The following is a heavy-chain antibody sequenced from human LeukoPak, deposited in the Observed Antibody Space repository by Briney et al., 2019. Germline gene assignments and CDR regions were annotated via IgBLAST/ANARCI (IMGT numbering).Heavy chain of an antibody. CDR1: GFTFSSYS. J-gene: IGHJ4*02. Sequence: PGGSLRLSCAASGFTFSSYSMNWVRQAPGKGLEWVSYISSSSSTIYYADSVKGRFTIPRDNARNSLYLQMNSLRAEDTAVYYCARDSCSSTSCYPDYWGQGTLVTVSS. CDR3: ARDSCSSTSCYPDY. CDR2: ISSSSSTI. V-gene: IGHV3-48*01. D-gene: IGHD2-2*01.